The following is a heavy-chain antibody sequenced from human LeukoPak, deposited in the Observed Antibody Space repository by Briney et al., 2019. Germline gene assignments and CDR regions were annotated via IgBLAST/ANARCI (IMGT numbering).Heavy chain of an antibody. J-gene: IGHJ4*02. CDR2: IRQNGSEE. CDR1: GFTFTDYY. Sequence: GGSLRLSCATSGFTFTDYYMTWIRQAPGKGLEWVANIRQNGSEETYIDSVKGRFIISRDNAKNSLYLQMNSLRAEDTAVYYCADPGVGYWGQGTLVTVSS. V-gene: IGHV3-7*01. D-gene: IGHD2-8*01. CDR3: ADPGVGY.